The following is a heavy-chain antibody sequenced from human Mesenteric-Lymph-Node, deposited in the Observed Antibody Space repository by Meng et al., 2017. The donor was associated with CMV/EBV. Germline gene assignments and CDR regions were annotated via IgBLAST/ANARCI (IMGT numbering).Heavy chain of an antibody. CDR2: VHYTGST. V-gene: IGHV4-39*01. D-gene: IGHD6-19*01. J-gene: IGHJ5*02. CDR3: ARPFPSWQSPRLDPFGA. CDR1: GDSSSSVYY. Sequence: QLQRRESGPGHVKPSETLSLTCTVSGDSSSSVYYWGWIRQPPGRGLEWIGSVHYTGSTYYSPSLKSQVTVSVDTSKNQFSLRLTSVTAADTAVYYCARPFPSWQSPRLDPFGAWGQGTLVTVSS.